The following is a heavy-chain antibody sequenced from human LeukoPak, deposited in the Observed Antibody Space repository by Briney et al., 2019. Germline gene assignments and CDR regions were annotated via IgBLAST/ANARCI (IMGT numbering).Heavy chain of an antibody. CDR2: IYHSGKT. Sequence: SETLSLTCTVSGYSISSGYYWGWIRQSPEKGLEWIANIYHSGKTYYNPSLKSRVTISVDTSKNQFSLKLSSVSAADTAVYYCARRTTYFGWLPSESPSCFDYWGQGTLITVSS. CDR3: ARRTTYFGWLPSESPSCFDY. CDR1: GYSISSGYY. D-gene: IGHD3-9*01. V-gene: IGHV4-38-2*02. J-gene: IGHJ4*02.